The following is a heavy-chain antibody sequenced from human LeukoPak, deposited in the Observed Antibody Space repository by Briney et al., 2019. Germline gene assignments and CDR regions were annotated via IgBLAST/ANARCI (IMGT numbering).Heavy chain of an antibody. D-gene: IGHD3-10*01. V-gene: IGHV1-18*01. CDR2: ISAYNGNT. CDR1: GYTFISYG. J-gene: IGHJ4*02. Sequence: ASVKVSCKDSGYTFISYGISWVRQAPGQGLEWMGWISAYNGNTNYAQKLQGRVTMTTDTSTSTAYMELRSLRSDDTAVYYCARDRDTMVRGVIDYWGQGTLVTVSS. CDR3: ARDRDTMVRGVIDY.